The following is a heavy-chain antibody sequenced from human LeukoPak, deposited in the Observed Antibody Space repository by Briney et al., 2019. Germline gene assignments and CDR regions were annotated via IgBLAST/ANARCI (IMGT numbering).Heavy chain of an antibody. CDR3: ARGAPDVVVNMYNWFDP. V-gene: IGHV3-23*01. J-gene: IGHJ5*02. CDR1: GFTFSIYA. Sequence: GGSLRLSCAASGFTFSIYAMSWVRQAPGKGLEWVSSTSSGGDYTYYAGSVKGRFTISRDNSKNTLYLQMNSLRAEDTAVYYCARGAPDVVVNMYNWFDPWGQGTLVTVSS. D-gene: IGHD3-22*01. CDR2: TSSGGDYT.